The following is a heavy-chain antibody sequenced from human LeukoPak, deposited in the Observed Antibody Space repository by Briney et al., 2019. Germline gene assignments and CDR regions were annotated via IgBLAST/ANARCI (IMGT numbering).Heavy chain of an antibody. CDR3: AKRRFLEWLLGSWFDP. CDR2: IIPYNANT. D-gene: IGHD3-3*01. Sequence: GASVKVSCKASGYTFTNYGISWVRQAPGQGLEWMGWIIPYNANTNYAQNLQGRVTITTDTSTSTAYMELRSLGSDDTAVYYCAKRRFLEWLLGSWFDPWGQGTLVTVSS. CDR1: GYTFTNYG. J-gene: IGHJ5*02. V-gene: IGHV1-18*01.